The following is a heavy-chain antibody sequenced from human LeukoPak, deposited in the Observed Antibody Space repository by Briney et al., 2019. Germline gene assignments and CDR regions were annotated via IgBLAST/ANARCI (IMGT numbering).Heavy chain of an antibody. D-gene: IGHD3-22*01. V-gene: IGHV4-34*01. CDR3: AREPYYYDSSGYKHAFDI. Sequence: SETLSLTCAVYGGSFSDYYWSWIRQPPGKGLEWIGEINHSGSTNYNPSLKSRVTISVDTSKNQFSLKLSSVTAADTAVYYCAREPYYYDSSGYKHAFDIWGQGTMVTVSS. CDR1: GGSFSDYY. J-gene: IGHJ3*02. CDR2: INHSGST.